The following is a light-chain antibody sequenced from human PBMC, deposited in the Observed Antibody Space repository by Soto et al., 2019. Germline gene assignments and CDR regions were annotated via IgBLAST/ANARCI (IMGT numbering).Light chain of an antibody. CDR2: RVS. CDR3: QQHNNWPLT. Sequence: EIVMTQSPATLSVSPGERATLSCRASQSVGGHLAWYQQKPGQAPRLLIYRVSTRATGIPARFSGSESGTEFTLTISSLQSEDFAVYFCQQHNNWPLTFGGGTKV. J-gene: IGKJ4*01. CDR1: QSVGGH. V-gene: IGKV3-15*01.